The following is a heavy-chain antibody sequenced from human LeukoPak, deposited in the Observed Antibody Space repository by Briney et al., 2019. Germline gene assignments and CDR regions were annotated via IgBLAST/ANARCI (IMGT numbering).Heavy chain of an antibody. CDR2: INGSGGRT. CDR3: AKDPFFDS. V-gene: IGHV3-23*01. CDR1: AFTFSSYS. J-gene: IGHJ4*02. Sequence: PGGSLRLSCAASAFTFSSYSMNWVRQAPGKGLEWVSGINGSGGRTYYAVSVKGRFTISRDNSKNTLYLQMNSLRAEDTAIYYCAKDPFFDSWGQGTLVTVSS.